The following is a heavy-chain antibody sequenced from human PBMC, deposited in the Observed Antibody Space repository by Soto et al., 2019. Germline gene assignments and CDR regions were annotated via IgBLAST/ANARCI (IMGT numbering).Heavy chain of an antibody. CDR1: GGSINSYH. V-gene: IGHV4-59*01. Sequence: PSETLSLTCTVSGGSINSYHWSWIRQPPGKGLEWIGFIFHGGSTNSNPSLRSRVTISVDTSKNQFSLRLNSVSAADTAVYYCAREVLTGYYTYYFDYWGQGTLVTVSS. J-gene: IGHJ4*02. CDR3: AREVLTGYYTYYFDY. D-gene: IGHD3-9*01. CDR2: IFHGGST.